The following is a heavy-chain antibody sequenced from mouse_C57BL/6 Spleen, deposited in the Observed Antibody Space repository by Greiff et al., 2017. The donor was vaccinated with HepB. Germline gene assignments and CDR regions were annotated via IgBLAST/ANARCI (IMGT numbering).Heavy chain of an antibody. J-gene: IGHJ4*01. V-gene: IGHV1-26*01. D-gene: IGHD1-1*01. CDR3: ARKNYEGRDF. CDR2: IYPSSGGT. Sequence: VQLQQSGPELARPGASVKLSCKASGYTFTDYYMSWVKQSPGQSLEWIGDIYPSSGGTSYNEKFKGKATLTVDKSSSTAYMELRSLTSEDSAVYYCARKNYEGRDFGVQGTAVTVTA. CDR1: GYTFTDYY.